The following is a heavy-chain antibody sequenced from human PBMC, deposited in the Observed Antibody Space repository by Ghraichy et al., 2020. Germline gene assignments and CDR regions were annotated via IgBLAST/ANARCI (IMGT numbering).Heavy chain of an antibody. Sequence: GSLRLSCAASGFSFTDYWMHWVRQTPGRGLEWVSHLNIDGTTVNYADSVKGRFTISRDNAKNTMYLQMISLTVEVTAVYYCVRSYKDGLRHFDYWGQGTLVTVSS. CDR1: GFSFTDYW. CDR3: VRSYKDGLRHFDY. J-gene: IGHJ4*02. D-gene: IGHD1-14*01. CDR2: LNIDGTTV. V-gene: IGHV3-74*01.